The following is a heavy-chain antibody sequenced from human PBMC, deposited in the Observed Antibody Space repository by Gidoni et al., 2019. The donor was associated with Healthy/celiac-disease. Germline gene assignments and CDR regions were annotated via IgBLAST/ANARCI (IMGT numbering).Heavy chain of an antibody. CDR2: INPRGGST. D-gene: IGHD3-16*01. J-gene: IGHJ1*01. Sequence: QVQLVQSGAEVKKPGASVKVSCTASGYTFTTYYMHWVRQAPGQGLEWMGIINPRGGSTSYGREFQGRVTMTRDTSTSTVYMDLSSLRSEDTAVYYCAREGDGNFHHWGQGTLVTVSS. V-gene: IGHV1-46*01. CDR3: AREGDGNFHH. CDR1: GYTFTTYY.